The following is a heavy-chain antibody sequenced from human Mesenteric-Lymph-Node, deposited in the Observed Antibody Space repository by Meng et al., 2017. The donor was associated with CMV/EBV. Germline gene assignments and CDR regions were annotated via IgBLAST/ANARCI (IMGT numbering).Heavy chain of an antibody. CDR2: MNSDGNNK. J-gene: IGHJ6*02. CDR1: GFTFNSW. CDR3: ARRMRGSGPDYYYALDV. V-gene: IGHV3-7*01. Sequence: GGSLRLSCAASGFTFNSWMSWVRQAPGKGLEWVANMNSDGNNKFYVDSVKGRFTISRDNAKNSLYLQMNSLRADDTAVYYCARRMRGSGPDYYYALDVWGQGTTVTVSS. D-gene: IGHD2-15*01.